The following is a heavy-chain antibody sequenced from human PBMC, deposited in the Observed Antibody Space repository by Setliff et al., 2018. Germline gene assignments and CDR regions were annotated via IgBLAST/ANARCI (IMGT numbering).Heavy chain of an antibody. CDR3: ARTNYYDSSTYFNWFDP. CDR2: IKQDGSEK. Sequence: PGGSLRLSCAASGFTFSSYWMSWVRQAPGKGLEWVANIKQDGSEKYYVDSVKGRFTISRDNAKNSLYLQMNSLRAEDTAVYYCARTNYYDSSTYFNWFDPWGQGTLVTVSS. J-gene: IGHJ5*02. D-gene: IGHD3-22*01. V-gene: IGHV3-7*01. CDR1: GFTFSSYW.